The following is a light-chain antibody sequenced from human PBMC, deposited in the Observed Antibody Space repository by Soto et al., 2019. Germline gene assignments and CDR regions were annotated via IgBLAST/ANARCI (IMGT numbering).Light chain of an antibody. CDR2: GAS. CDR1: QSVSSSY. J-gene: IGKJ1*01. CDR3: QQYGSSPRT. V-gene: IGKV3-20*01. Sequence: EIVLTQSPGTLSLSPGERATLSCRASQSVSSSYLACYQQKPGQAPRLLIYGASSRATGIPDRCSGSGSGTDFAITISGLEPEDFAVYYCQQYGSSPRTFGQGTKVDI.